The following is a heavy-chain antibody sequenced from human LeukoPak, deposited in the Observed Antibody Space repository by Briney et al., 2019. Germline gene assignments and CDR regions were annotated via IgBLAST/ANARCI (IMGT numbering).Heavy chain of an antibody. Sequence: GGSLRLSCAVSGFTVSVNYMTWVRQAPGRGLEWVSSMDFDGRISYPDSVKGRFSISRDHSKNTLYLQMNSLRAEDTAVYYCARDHSADYSHAFDSWGQGTVVAVSS. CDR2: MDFDGRI. J-gene: IGHJ3*02. V-gene: IGHV3-66*01. CDR3: ARDHSADYSHAFDS. CDR1: GFTVSVNY. D-gene: IGHD1-26*01.